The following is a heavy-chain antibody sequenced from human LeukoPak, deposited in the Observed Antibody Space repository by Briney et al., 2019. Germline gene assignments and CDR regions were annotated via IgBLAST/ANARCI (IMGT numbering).Heavy chain of an antibody. CDR1: GFTFSSYA. D-gene: IGHD3-3*01. CDR2: ISSNGGST. CDR3: ARAYYDFWSGMPENWFDP. V-gene: IGHV3-64*01. Sequence: GGSLRLSCAASGFTFSSYAMSWVRQAPGKGLEYVSAISSNGGSTYYANSVKGRFTISRDNSKNTLYLQMGSLRAEDMAVYYCARAYYDFWSGMPENWFDPWGQGTLVTVSS. J-gene: IGHJ5*02.